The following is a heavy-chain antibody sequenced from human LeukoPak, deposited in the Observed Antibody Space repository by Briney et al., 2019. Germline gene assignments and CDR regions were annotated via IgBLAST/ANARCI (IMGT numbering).Heavy chain of an antibody. CDR2: ITSSGDGT. CDR1: GFTFKSYA. D-gene: IGHD2-8*02. Sequence: AGGSLRLSCGASGFTFKSYAMHWVRQAPGKGLECLSSITSSGDGTFYTDSLSGRFTISRDNAKKAVFLQMKSLRRGDSALYFCAKGTDTTGRQNFDIWGQGTLVTVSS. CDR3: AKGTDTTGRQNFDI. J-gene: IGHJ4*02. V-gene: IGHV3-23*01.